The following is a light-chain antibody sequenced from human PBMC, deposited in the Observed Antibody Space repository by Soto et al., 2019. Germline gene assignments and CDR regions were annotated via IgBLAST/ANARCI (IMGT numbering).Light chain of an antibody. CDR1: QSVSSSY. CDR3: QQYNNWPPWT. Sequence: EIVLRQSPGTLSLSPGEGATLSCRASQSVSSSYLAWYQQKPGQAPRLLIYGASTRATGIPARFSGSGSGTEFTLTISSLQSEDFAVYYCQQYNNWPPWTCGQGTKVDIK. V-gene: IGKV3-15*01. CDR2: GAS. J-gene: IGKJ1*01.